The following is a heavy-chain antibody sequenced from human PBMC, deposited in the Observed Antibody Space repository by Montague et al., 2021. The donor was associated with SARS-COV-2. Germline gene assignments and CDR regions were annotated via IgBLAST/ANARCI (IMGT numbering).Heavy chain of an antibody. D-gene: IGHD2-15*01. CDR1: GFTFSSIS. J-gene: IGHJ6*02. V-gene: IGHV3-21*01. Sequence: SLRLSCAASGFTFSSISMNWVRQAPGKRLEWVSSISSESAYIVYAESVRGRFTISRDNAQNLPYLQMNSLRAEDTAVYYCARFETSKFYSSGMDVWGQGTTVTVFS. CDR3: ARFETSKFYSSGMDV. CDR2: ISSESAYI.